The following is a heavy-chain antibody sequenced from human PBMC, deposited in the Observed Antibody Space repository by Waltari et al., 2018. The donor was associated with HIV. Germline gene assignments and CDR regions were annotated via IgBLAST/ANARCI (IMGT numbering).Heavy chain of an antibody. D-gene: IGHD3-9*01. Sequence: QVQLQESGPGLVKPSQTLSLTCTVSGGSISSSGYYWSWIRQHPGKGLEWIVYIYYSGSTYYHPSLKSRVTISVDTSKNHFSLKLSSVTAADTAVYYCARSISNYDILTGYYSSGFDYWGQGTLVTVSS. V-gene: IGHV4-31*03. CDR1: GGSISSSGYY. J-gene: IGHJ4*02. CDR2: IYYSGST. CDR3: ARSISNYDILTGYYSSGFDY.